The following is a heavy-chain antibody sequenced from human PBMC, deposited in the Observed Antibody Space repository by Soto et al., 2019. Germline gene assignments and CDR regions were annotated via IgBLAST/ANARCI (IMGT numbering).Heavy chain of an antibody. J-gene: IGHJ4*02. CDR3: GAGQYFSDY. D-gene: IGHD6-13*01. Sequence: QVQLVESGGGVVQPGRSLRLSCAASGFTFSSYGMLWVRQAPGKGLEWVALISYDGSDKYYADSVKGRFTISRDNSKNTLYLQMNILRVEDTAVYYCGAGQYFSDYWGQGTLVTVSS. CDR2: ISYDGSDK. CDR1: GFTFSSYG. V-gene: IGHV3-30*03.